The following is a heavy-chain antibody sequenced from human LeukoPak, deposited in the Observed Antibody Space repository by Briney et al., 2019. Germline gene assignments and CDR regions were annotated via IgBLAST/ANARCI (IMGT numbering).Heavy chain of an antibody. D-gene: IGHD4-17*01. CDR3: AKESGIRSYGAYFPH. Sequence: PGRPLRLACAASGFTFSNYGMQWVRQAPGKGLEWVAVISYDGSTKYYADSVKGRFTISRDNSKSTLYLQMNSLRAEDTAVYYCAKESGIRSYGAYFPHWGQGTLVTVSS. CDR1: GFTFSNYG. CDR2: ISYDGSTK. J-gene: IGHJ1*01. V-gene: IGHV3-30*18.